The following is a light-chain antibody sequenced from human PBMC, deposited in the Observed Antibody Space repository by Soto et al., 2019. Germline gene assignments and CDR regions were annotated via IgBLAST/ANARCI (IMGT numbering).Light chain of an antibody. CDR3: QQRKSYPIT. J-gene: IGKJ5*01. V-gene: IGKV1-9*01. Sequence: DIQLTQSPSFLSASVGNRVTITCRASQDINTYLAWYQQKPGKAPKLLIFAASTLQNGVPSRFSGSGSGTEFTVTITSLQPEDFATYYCQQRKSYPITFGQGTRLEIK. CDR2: AAS. CDR1: QDINTY.